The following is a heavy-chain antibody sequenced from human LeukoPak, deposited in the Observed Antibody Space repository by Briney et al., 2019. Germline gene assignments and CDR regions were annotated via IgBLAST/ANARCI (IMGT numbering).Heavy chain of an antibody. CDR1: GGSISSSSYY. CDR2: IYYSGST. CDR3: ARARSWQLGAFDI. D-gene: IGHD6-6*01. J-gene: IGHJ3*02. Sequence: SETLSLTCTVSGGSISSSSYYWGWIRQPPGKGLEWIGYIYYSGSTNYNPSLKSRVTISVDTSKNQFSLKLSSVTAADTAVYYCARARSWQLGAFDIWGQGTMVTVSS. V-gene: IGHV4-61*05.